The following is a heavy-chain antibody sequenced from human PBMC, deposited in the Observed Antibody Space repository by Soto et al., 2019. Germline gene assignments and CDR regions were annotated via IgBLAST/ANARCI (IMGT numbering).Heavy chain of an antibody. D-gene: IGHD6-13*01. CDR2: ISYDGSNK. CDR3: ANGFSSSSNSLPGY. CDR1: GFAFSSYG. J-gene: IGHJ4*02. Sequence: QVQLVESGGGVVQPGRSLRLSCAASGFAFSSYGMHWVRQAPGKGLEWVAVISYDGSNKYYADSVKGRFTISRDNSKNTLYLQMNSLRAEDTAVYYCANGFSSSSNSLPGYWGQGTLVTVSS. V-gene: IGHV3-30*18.